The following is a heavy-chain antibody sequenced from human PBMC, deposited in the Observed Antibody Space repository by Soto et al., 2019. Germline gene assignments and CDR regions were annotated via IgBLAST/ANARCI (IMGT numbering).Heavy chain of an antibody. J-gene: IGHJ4*02. V-gene: IGHV1-69*13. D-gene: IGHD3-22*01. CDR1: GGTFSTYA. CDR2: IIPLFGTA. Sequence: ASVKVSCKASGGTFSTYAIDWVRQAPGQGLEWMGGIIPLFGTAKYAQNFQGRITITADESTDTAYMELRSLRSQDTAVYYCARGVHYDSSGYYYFYWGQGTLVTVSS. CDR3: ARGVHYDSSGYYYFY.